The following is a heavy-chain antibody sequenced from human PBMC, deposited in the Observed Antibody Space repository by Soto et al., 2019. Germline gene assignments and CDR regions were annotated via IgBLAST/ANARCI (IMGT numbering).Heavy chain of an antibody. Sequence: PSETLSLTCAVYGGSFSGYYWSWIRQPPGKGLERIGEINHSGSTNYHPSLKSRVTISVDTSKNQFSLKLSSVTAADTAVYYCARAPLGGVETSSPLPYYYGMDVWGQGTTVTVSS. CDR3: ARAPLGGVETSSPLPYYYGMDV. CDR1: GGSFSGYY. J-gene: IGHJ6*02. CDR2: INHSGST. D-gene: IGHD3-16*01. V-gene: IGHV4-34*01.